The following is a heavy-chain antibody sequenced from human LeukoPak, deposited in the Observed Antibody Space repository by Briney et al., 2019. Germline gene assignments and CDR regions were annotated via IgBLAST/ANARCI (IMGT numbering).Heavy chain of an antibody. CDR2: INHSGST. CDR1: GGSFSGYY. J-gene: IGHJ4*02. V-gene: IGHV4-34*01. D-gene: IGHD3-22*01. Sequence: PSETLSLTCAVYGGSFSGYYWSWIRQPPGKGLEWIGEINHSGSTNYNPSLKSRVTISVDTSKNQFSLKLSSVTAADTAVYYCASRDLKYYYDSSGHGDYWGQGTLVTVSS. CDR3: ASRDLKYYYDSSGHGDY.